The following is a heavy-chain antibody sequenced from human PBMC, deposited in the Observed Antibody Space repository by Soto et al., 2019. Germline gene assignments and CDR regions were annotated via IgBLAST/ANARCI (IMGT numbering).Heavy chain of an antibody. J-gene: IGHJ4*02. CDR1: GFAFSSHP. CDR2: ISSSSGYI. CDR3: TKGGAVVRSAGTWFTIDS. V-gene: IGHV3-21*01. Sequence: NPGGSLRLSCAASGFAFSSHPMNWVRQAPGKGLEWVSSISSSSGYIYYADSVKGRFTISRDNAKNSLYLQMNSLRAEDTAVYYCTKGGAVVRSAGTWFTIDSWGQGALVTVSS. D-gene: IGHD3-22*01.